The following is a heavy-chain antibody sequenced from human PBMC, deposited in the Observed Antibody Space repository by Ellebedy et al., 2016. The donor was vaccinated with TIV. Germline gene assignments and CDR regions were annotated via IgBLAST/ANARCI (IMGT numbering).Heavy chain of an antibody. V-gene: IGHV4-59*01. D-gene: IGHD3-16*01. J-gene: IGHJ3*02. Sequence: SETLSLTCTVSGGSISSYYWNWIRQPPGKGLEWIGYIHYSGSTHNNPSLQSRVTISVDTSKDHFSLKLSSWTAADTAVYYCARITWGAGDAFDIWGHGTMVTVSS. CDR1: GGSISSYY. CDR3: ARITWGAGDAFDI. CDR2: IHYSGST.